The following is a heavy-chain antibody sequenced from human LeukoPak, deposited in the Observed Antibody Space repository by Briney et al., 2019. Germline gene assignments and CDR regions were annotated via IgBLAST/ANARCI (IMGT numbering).Heavy chain of an antibody. V-gene: IGHV3-30*04. D-gene: IGHD3-22*01. CDR2: ISYDGSNK. Sequence: GGSLRLSCAASGFTFSSYAMHWVRQAPGKGLEWVAVISYDGSNKYYADSVKGRFTISRDNSKNTLYLQMNSLRAEDTAVYYCAKDLESVYYYDSSGYYSRPGYFDYWGQGTLVTVSS. CDR1: GFTFSSYA. J-gene: IGHJ4*02. CDR3: AKDLESVYYYDSSGYYSRPGYFDY.